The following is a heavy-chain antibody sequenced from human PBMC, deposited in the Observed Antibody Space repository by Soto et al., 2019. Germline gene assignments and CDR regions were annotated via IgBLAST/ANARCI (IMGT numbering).Heavy chain of an antibody. Sequence: GGSLRLSCAASGFSFVNYAMNWVRQAPGKGLEWVSGLSGSGTSTYYADSVKGRFTISRDNSRDTLFLQMDSLTADDTAAYYCAKATTNGGWFNPFDSWGQGALVTVSS. CDR1: GFSFVNYA. J-gene: IGHJ4*02. CDR3: AKATTNGGWFNPFDS. CDR2: LSGSGTST. V-gene: IGHV3-23*01. D-gene: IGHD6-19*01.